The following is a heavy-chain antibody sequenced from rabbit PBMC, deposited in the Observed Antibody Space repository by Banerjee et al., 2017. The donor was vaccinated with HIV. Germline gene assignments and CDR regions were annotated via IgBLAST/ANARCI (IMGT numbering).Heavy chain of an antibody. J-gene: IGHJ4*01. Sequence: EESGGDLVKPGASLTLTCKASSIDFSRNHWMCWVRQAPGKGLEWIACIYTGDGGTYYASWVNGRFSISRSTSLNTVTLQMTSLAAADTATYFCARDLDDVIGWNFGWWGPGTLVTVS. CDR1: SIDFSRNHW. CDR2: IYTGDGGT. D-gene: IGHD4-1*01. V-gene: IGHV1S47*01. CDR3: ARDLDDVIGWNFGW.